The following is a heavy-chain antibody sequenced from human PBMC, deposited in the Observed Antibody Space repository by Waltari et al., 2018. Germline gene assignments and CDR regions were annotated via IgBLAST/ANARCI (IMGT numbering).Heavy chain of an antibody. V-gene: IGHV3-49*04. CDR3: SRVSVFAFDV. Sequence: EVQVVESGGGLVQPGRSLRLSCATSGFTFVAYSMTWVRQAPGKGLEWVAFVTSKPYGEATEYAASVKGRFTVSRDDAEGIAYLQMNGLKPEDTAVYYCSRVSVFAFDVWGRGTMVTVSS. CDR1: GFTFVAYS. J-gene: IGHJ3*01. CDR2: VTSKPYGEAT.